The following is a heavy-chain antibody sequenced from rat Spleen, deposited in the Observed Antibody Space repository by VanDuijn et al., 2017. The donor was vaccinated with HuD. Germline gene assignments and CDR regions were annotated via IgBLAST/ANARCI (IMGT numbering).Heavy chain of an antibody. CDR1: GFSLTSYN. D-gene: IGHD1-2*01. CDR2: IWTGGNT. J-gene: IGHJ2*01. Sequence: QVQLKESGPGLVQPSQTLSLTCTVAGFSLTSYNVYWVRQSPGKGLEWMGVIWTGGNTANNSLLKSRLSISRDTSKSQVFLKMNRLQTEDTATYYCARVGYSSYVRYFDYWGQGVMVTVSS. V-gene: IGHV2-30*01. CDR3: ARVGYSSYVRYFDY.